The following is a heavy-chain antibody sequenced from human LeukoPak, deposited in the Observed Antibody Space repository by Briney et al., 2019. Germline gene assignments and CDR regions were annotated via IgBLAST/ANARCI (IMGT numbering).Heavy chain of an antibody. CDR3: ARAPGYRSFLDY. J-gene: IGHJ4*02. CDR1: LFTFSSYS. V-gene: IGHV3-21*01. D-gene: IGHD6-13*01. CDR2: ISSSSTYI. Sequence: GGSLRLSCAASLFTFSSYSMNWVRQAPGKRREWVSSISSSSTYIYYADSVKGRFTISRDNAKNSLYLQMNSLRAEDTAAYYCARAPGYRSFLDYWGQGTLVIVSS.